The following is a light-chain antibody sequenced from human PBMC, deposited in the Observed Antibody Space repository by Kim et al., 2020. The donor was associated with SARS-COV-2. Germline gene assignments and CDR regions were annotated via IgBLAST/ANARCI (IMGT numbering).Light chain of an antibody. CDR3: NSRDSSGNHQV. CDR1: SLRSYY. CDR2: GKN. V-gene: IGLV3-19*01. Sequence: SSELTQDPAVSVALGQTVMITCQGDSLRSYYASRYQQKPGQAPVLVIYGKNNRPSGIPDRFSGSSSGNTASLTITGAQAEDEADYYCNSRDSSGNHQVFG. J-gene: IGLJ3*02.